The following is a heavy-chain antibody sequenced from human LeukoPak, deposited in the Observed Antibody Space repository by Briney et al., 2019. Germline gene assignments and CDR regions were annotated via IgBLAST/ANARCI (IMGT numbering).Heavy chain of an antibody. Sequence: ASVTVSCKASGYTFTSYGISWVRQAPGQGLEWMGWINPNSGGTNYAQKFQGRVTMTRDTSISTAYMELSRLRSDDTAVYYCARGSRSSRGFYWGQGTLVTVSS. CDR3: ARGSRSSRGFY. J-gene: IGHJ4*02. CDR2: INPNSGGT. CDR1: GYTFTSYG. D-gene: IGHD6-13*01. V-gene: IGHV1-2*02.